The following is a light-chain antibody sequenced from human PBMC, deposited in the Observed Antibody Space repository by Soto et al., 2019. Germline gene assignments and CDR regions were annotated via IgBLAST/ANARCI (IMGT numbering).Light chain of an antibody. CDR1: QSVSSSY. CDR2: GAS. J-gene: IGKJ3*01. V-gene: IGKV3-20*01. CDR3: QQYCSSPIFT. Sequence: EIVLTQSPGTLSLSPGERATLSCRASQSVSSSYLAWYQQKPGQAPRLLIYGASSRVTGIPDRFSVSGSGTDFTLTISRLEPEDFAVYYCQQYCSSPIFTFGPGTKVDI.